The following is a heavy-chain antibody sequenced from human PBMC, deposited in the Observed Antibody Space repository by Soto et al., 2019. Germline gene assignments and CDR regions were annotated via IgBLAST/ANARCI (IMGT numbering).Heavy chain of an antibody. CDR1: GGSFSGYY. J-gene: IGHJ5*02. D-gene: IGHD3-10*01. Sequence: QVQLQQWGAGLLKPSETLSLTCAVYGGSFSGYYWTWIRQPPGKGLEWIGEMKTSGSSNYNPSLKCRVTISVDTSKNQFSLKMTSVTAADTAVYYCAKGGGSLWSWGQGILVTVSS. CDR3: AKGGGSLWS. CDR2: MKTSGSS. V-gene: IGHV4-34*01.